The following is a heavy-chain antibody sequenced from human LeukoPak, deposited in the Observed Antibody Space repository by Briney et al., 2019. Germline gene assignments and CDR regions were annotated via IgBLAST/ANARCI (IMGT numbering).Heavy chain of an antibody. D-gene: IGHD3-10*01. CDR2: INPNSGGT. CDR3: ARVLIYYYGSGSYRNYYFDY. V-gene: IGHV1-2*02. J-gene: IGHJ4*02. CDR1: GYTFTGYY. Sequence: ASVKVSCKASGYTFTGYYMHWVRQAPGQGLEWMRWINPNSGGTNYAQKFQGRVTMTRDTSISTAYMELSRLRSDDTAVYYCARVLIYYYGSGSYRNYYFDYWGQGTLVTVSS.